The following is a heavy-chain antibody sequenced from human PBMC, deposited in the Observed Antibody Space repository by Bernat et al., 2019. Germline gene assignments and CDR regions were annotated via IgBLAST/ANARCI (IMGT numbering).Heavy chain of an antibody. V-gene: IGHV3-73*01. D-gene: IGHD2-15*01. CDR1: GFTFIDSA. CDR2: IKGKTETYAT. J-gene: IGHJ4*02. Sequence: VQLVESGGGLVKPGGSLRLSCAASGFTFIDSAIHWVRRASGKGLEWVGRIKGKTETYATAYAASVKGRITVSRDDSKNTAYLQMNSLKIEDTAMYYCARVVVVADIAYYFDHWGQGTLVTVSS. CDR3: ARVVVVADIAYYFDH.